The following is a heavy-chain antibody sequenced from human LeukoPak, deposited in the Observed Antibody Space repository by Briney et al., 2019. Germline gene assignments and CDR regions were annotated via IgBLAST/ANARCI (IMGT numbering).Heavy chain of an antibody. V-gene: IGHV4-34*01. Sequence: SETLSLTXAVYGGSFSGYYWSWIRQPPGKGLEWIGEINHSGSTNYNPSLKSRVTISVDTSKNQFSLKLSSVTAADTAVYYCARGHGCSGGSCYPKKLSWFDPWGQGTLVTVSS. CDR1: GGSFSGYY. CDR2: INHSGST. J-gene: IGHJ5*02. CDR3: ARGHGCSGGSCYPKKLSWFDP. D-gene: IGHD2-15*01.